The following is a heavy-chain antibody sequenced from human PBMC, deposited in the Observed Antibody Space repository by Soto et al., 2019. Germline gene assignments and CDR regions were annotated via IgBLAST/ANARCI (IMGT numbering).Heavy chain of an antibody. J-gene: IGHJ5*02. Sequence: SETLSLTCTVSGGSISSSSYYWGWIRQPPGKGLEWIGSIYYSGSTYYNPSLKSRVTISVDTSKNQFSLKLSSVTAADTAVYYCARVVITFGGVIPFDPWGQGTLVTVSS. CDR2: IYYSGST. CDR3: ARVVITFGGVIPFDP. D-gene: IGHD3-16*02. V-gene: IGHV4-39*01. CDR1: GGSISSSSYY.